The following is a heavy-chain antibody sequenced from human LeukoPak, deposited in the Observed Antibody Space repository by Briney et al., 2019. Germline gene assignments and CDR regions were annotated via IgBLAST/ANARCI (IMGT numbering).Heavy chain of an antibody. CDR3: ARGLGYSSSWPY. V-gene: IGHV4-39*07. D-gene: IGHD6-13*01. J-gene: IGHJ4*02. CDR1: GGSTSSSSYY. CDR2: ISNSGST. Sequence: SETLSLTCTVSGGSTSSSSYYWGWIRQPPGKGLEWIGSISNSGSTYYNPSLKSRVTISVDTSKNQFSLKLSSVTAADTAVYYCARGLGYSSSWPYWGQGTLVTVSS.